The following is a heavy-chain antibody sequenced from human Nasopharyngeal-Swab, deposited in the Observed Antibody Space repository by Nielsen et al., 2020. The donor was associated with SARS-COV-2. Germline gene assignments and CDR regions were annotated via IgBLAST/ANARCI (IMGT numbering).Heavy chain of an antibody. Sequence: VRQAPGKGLEWVANIKQDGSEKYYVDSVKGRFTISRDNAKNSLYLQMNSLRAEDTAVYYCARGQPYYDFWSGYSYYYFYGMDVWGQGTTVTVSS. J-gene: IGHJ6*02. D-gene: IGHD3-3*01. CDR2: IKQDGSEK. V-gene: IGHV3-7*01. CDR3: ARGQPYYDFWSGYSYYYFYGMDV.